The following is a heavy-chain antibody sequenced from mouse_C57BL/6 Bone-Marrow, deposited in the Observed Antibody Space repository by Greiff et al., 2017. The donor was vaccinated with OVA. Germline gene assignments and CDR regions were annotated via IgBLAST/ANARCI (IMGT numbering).Heavy chain of an antibody. Sequence: EVKVVESGGGLVQPGGSLKLSCAASGFTFSDYYMYWVRQTPEKRLEWVAYISNGGGSTYYPDTVKGRFTISRDNAKNTLYLQMSSRKSEDTAMYYCASEGAYWGQGTLVTVSA. CDR1: GFTFSDYY. CDR2: ISNGGGST. V-gene: IGHV5-12*01. CDR3: ASEGAY. J-gene: IGHJ3*01.